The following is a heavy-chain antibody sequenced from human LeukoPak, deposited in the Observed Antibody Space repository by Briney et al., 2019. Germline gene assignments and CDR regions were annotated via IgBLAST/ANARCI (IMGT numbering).Heavy chain of an antibody. J-gene: IGHJ4*02. V-gene: IGHV3-21*01. CDR2: ISSSSSYI. CDR3: ARVLAAAGY. D-gene: IGHD6-13*01. Sequence: GGSLRLSCAASGFTFSRYWMSWVRQAPGKGLEWVSSISSSSSYIYYADSVKGRFTISRDNAKNSLYLQMNSLRAEDTAVYYCARVLAAAGYWGQGTLVAVSS. CDR1: GFTFSRYW.